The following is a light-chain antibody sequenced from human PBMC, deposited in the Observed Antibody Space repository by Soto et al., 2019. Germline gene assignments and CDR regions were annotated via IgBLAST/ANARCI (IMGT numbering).Light chain of an antibody. CDR3: QQFNNWPWT. J-gene: IGKJ1*01. CDR2: GAS. Sequence: EVVLTQCPATQAVSPGETPSRSCRASQSVSSDLAWYQQKPGQAPRLLIYGASTKATGIPARFSGSGSGTEFTLTISSLQSEDSAHYYCQQFNNWPWTFGQGTKVDI. CDR1: QSVSSD. V-gene: IGKV3-15*01.